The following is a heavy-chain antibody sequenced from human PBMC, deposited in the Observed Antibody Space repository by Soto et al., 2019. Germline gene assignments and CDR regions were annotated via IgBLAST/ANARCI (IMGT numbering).Heavy chain of an antibody. D-gene: IGHD6-19*01. CDR1: GFAFSNFH. V-gene: IGHV3-23*01. CDR2: IGGAGNDI. Sequence: EMQVLESGGGLVQPGGSLRLSCAAYGFAFSNFHMNWVRQAPGKGLQWVSTIGGAGNDIHYADSVKGRFTVSRDNSKNTLLLQMDGLRDDDTAIYYCAKRYSSAWEAGMDVWGRGTTVTVSS. J-gene: IGHJ6*02. CDR3: AKRYSSAWEAGMDV.